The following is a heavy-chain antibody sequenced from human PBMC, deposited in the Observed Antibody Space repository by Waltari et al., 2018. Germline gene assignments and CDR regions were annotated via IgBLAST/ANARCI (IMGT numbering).Heavy chain of an antibody. J-gene: IGHJ6*02. V-gene: IGHV3-33*01. CDR2: IWYDGSKK. CDR3: ARRGGYYDSSPLYGMDV. D-gene: IGHD3-22*01. CDR1: GFTFSRYG. Sequence: QVQLVESGGGVVQPGRSLRLSCAASGFTFSRYGMHWVRQAPGKGLEWVAVIWYDGSKKDYADSVKGRFTISRDNSKNTLDLQMNSLGAEDTAVYYCARRGGYYDSSPLYGMDVWGQGTTVTVSS.